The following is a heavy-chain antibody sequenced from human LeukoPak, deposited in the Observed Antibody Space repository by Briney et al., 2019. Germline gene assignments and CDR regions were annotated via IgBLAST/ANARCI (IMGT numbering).Heavy chain of an antibody. Sequence: SETLSLTCAVYGGSFSGYYWSWIRQPPGKGLEWIGEINHSGSTNYNPSLKSRVTISVDTSKNQFSLKLSSVTAADTAVYYCARVRKELRYLDYWGQGTLVTVSS. J-gene: IGHJ4*02. CDR3: ARVRKELRYLDY. D-gene: IGHD3-9*01. V-gene: IGHV4-34*01. CDR1: GGSFSGYY. CDR2: INHSGST.